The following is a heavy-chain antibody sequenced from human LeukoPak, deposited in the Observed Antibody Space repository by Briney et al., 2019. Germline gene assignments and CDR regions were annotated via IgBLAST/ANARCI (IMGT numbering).Heavy chain of an antibody. V-gene: IGHV3-21*01. J-gene: IGHJ4*02. CDR1: GFTFSSYS. CDR2: ISSSSSYI. D-gene: IGHD6-19*01. CDR3: AKGGIAVASDFDY. Sequence: GGPLRLSCAASGFTFSSYSMNWVRQAPGKGLEWVSSISSSSSYIYYADSVKGRFTISRDNAKNSLYLQMNSLRAEDTAAYYCAKGGIAVASDFDYWGQGTLVTVSS.